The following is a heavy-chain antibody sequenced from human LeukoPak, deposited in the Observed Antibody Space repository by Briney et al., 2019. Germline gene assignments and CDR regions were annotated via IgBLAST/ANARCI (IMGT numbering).Heavy chain of an antibody. V-gene: IGHV1-2*02. J-gene: IGHJ4*02. CDR1: GYTFTGYC. CDR2: INPNSGGT. D-gene: IGHD2-21*02. CDR3: ARSPTNCGGDCYPDY. Sequence: ASVKVSCKASGYTFTGYCVHRVRQAPGQGLEWMGWINPNSGGTNYAQKFQGRVTMTRDRSISTAYMELNRLRSDETAVYYCARSPTNCGGDCYPDYWGRGTLVTVSS.